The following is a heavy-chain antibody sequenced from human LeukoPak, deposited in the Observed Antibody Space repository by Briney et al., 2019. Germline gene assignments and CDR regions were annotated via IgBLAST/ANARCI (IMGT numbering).Heavy chain of an antibody. CDR2: ISSSSTYI. D-gene: IGHD5-18*01. CDR3: ARDRGYNYAHPLDY. J-gene: IGHJ4*02. Sequence: GGSLRLSCAASGFTFSSYSMNWVRQAPGKGLEWVSSISSSSTYIYYADSMKGRFTISRDNAKNSLYLQMNSLRAEDTAVYYCARDRGYNYAHPLDYWGQGTLVTVSS. V-gene: IGHV3-21*01. CDR1: GFTFSSYS.